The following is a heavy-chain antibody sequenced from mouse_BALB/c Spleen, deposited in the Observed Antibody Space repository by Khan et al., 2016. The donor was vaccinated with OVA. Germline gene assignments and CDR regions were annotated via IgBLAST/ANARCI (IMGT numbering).Heavy chain of an antibody. Sequence: VELVESGAEQAKPGASVKMSCKTSGYTFSSYWMHWVKQRPGQGLEWIGYINPTSGYTEYNEKFKDKATLSADKSSSTAYMQLTSLTSEDSAVYYCARDRSDYWGQGTTLTVSS. CDR3: ARDRSDY. CDR1: GYTFSSYW. CDR2: INPTSGYT. J-gene: IGHJ2*01. V-gene: IGHV1-7*01.